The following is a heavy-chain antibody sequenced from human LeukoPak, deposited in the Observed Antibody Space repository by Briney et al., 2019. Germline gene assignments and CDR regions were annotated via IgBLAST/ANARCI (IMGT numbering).Heavy chain of an antibody. CDR2: INPNSGGT. CDR3: ARESLGDSGYDY. Sequence: ASVKVSCKASGYTFTGYYMHWVRQAPGQGPEWMGWINPNSGGTNYAQKFQGRVTMTRDTSISTAYMELSRLRSDDTAVYYCARESLGDSGYDYWGQGTLVTVSS. J-gene: IGHJ4*02. D-gene: IGHD5-12*01. CDR1: GYTFTGYY. V-gene: IGHV1-2*02.